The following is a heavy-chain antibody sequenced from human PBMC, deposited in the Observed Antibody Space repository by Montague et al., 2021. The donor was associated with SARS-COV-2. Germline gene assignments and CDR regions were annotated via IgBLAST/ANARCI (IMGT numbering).Heavy chain of an antibody. CDR2: IVVGSGNT. Sequence: SVKVSCKASGFTFTSSAVQWVRQARGQRLEWIGWIVVGSGNTNYXQKFQERVTITRGMSTSTAYMELSSLRSEDTAVYYCAAVRAVAGYYYYGMDVWGQGTTVTVSS. D-gene: IGHD6-19*01. CDR3: AAVRAVAGYYYYGMDV. J-gene: IGHJ6*02. V-gene: IGHV1-58*01. CDR1: GFTFTSSA.